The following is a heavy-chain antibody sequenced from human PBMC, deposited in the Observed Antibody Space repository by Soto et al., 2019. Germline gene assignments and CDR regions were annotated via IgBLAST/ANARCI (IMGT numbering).Heavy chain of an antibody. CDR1: GFTFSRYW. CDR2: ISDSGGST. V-gene: IGHV3-23*01. CDR3: AKRVEYSSSTHYFDY. J-gene: IGHJ4*02. D-gene: IGHD6-6*01. Sequence: GGSLRLSCAAPGFTFSRYWMYWVRQAPGKGLEWVSAISDSGGSTYYGDSVKGRFTISRDNSKNTLYLQMNSLRAEDTAVYYCAKRVEYSSSTHYFDYWGQGTLVTVSS.